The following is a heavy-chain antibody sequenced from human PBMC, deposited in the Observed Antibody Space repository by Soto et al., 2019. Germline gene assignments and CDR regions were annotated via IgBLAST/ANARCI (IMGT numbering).Heavy chain of an antibody. J-gene: IGHJ6*03. CDR2: ITPGEAA. Sequence: QVQLQQWGAGLLKSSETLSLTCAVYGGSFSGHFWGWVRQPPGRGPEWIGEITPGEAAHYAPSLKSRVTISADTSKIQFSLKLNSVTAADTAVYYCARSVPAATRHYYYYMDVWGKGTTVAVSS. CDR1: GGSFSGHF. CDR3: ARSVPAATRHYYYYMDV. V-gene: IGHV4-34*01. D-gene: IGHD2-2*01.